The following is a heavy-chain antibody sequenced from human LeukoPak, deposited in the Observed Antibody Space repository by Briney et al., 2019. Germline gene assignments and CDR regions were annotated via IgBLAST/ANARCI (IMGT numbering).Heavy chain of an antibody. J-gene: IGHJ4*02. V-gene: IGHV3-30*03. D-gene: IGHD1-26*01. CDR3: ARDHSGSSFDY. Sequence: GGSLRLSCAASGFTFSSYGMHWVRQAPGKGLEWVAVISYDGSNTYYADSVKGRFTISRDNAKNSLYLQMNSLRAEDTAVYYCARDHSGSSFDYWGQETLVTASS. CDR2: ISYDGSNT. CDR1: GFTFSSYG.